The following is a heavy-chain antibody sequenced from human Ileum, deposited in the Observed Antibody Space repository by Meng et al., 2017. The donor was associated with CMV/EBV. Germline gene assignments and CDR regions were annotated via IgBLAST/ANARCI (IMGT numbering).Heavy chain of an antibody. V-gene: IGHV4-39*07. CDR2: IYYSGST. CDR1: SISSSSYY. J-gene: IGHJ5*02. Sequence: SISSSSYYWGWIRQPPGKGLEWIGSIYYSGSTYYNPSLKSRVTISVDTSKNQFSLKLSSGTAADTAVYYCARDGRAYGSGRGWFDPWGQGTLVTVSS. D-gene: IGHD3-10*01. CDR3: ARDGRAYGSGRGWFDP.